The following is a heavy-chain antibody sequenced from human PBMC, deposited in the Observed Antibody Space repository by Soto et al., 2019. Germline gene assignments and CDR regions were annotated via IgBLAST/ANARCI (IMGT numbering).Heavy chain of an antibody. V-gene: IGHV1-69*02. CDR1: GGTFNSYT. D-gene: IGHD6-13*01. CDR3: ARGGVAAAGTLGN. Sequence: QVQLVQSGAEVKRPGSSVRVSCKASGGTFNSYTISWVRQAPGQGPEWMGRIIPVLGVANYAQTFQGRVTITADKSTSTVYMDLSSLRSEDPAVYYCARGGVAAAGTLGNWGQGTLVTVSS. CDR2: IIPVLGVA. J-gene: IGHJ4*02.